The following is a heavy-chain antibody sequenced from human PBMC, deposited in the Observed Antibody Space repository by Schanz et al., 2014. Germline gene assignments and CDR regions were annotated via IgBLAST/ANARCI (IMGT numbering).Heavy chain of an antibody. CDR1: GYTFTSSG. J-gene: IGHJ4*02. CDR3: ARDRDQWDGNFWDF. CDR2: INGYNAHT. D-gene: IGHD1-26*01. Sequence: QVQLVQSGAEVKKPGASVKVSCKASGYTFTSSGFSWVRQAPGQGLEWMGWINGYNAHTNYAQKFQGRVTMTTDDSTSNVFMQQRSMRSADTAVYYCARDRDQWDGNFWDFWGQGTLVTVSS. V-gene: IGHV1-18*01.